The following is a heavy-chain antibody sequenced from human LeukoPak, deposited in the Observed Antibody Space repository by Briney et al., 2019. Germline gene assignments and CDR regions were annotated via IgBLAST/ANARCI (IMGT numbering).Heavy chain of an antibody. J-gene: IGHJ4*02. CDR2: ISYDGSNK. V-gene: IGHV3-30-3*01. D-gene: IGHD6-13*01. CDR1: GFTFSSYA. CDR3: AVHPHGQQLALGYFDY. Sequence: GGSLRLSCAASGFTFSSYALHWVRQAPGKGLEWVALISYDGSNKYYADSVKGRFTISRDNSKNTLYLQMNSLRAEDTAVYYCAVHPHGQQLALGYFDYWGQGTLVTISS.